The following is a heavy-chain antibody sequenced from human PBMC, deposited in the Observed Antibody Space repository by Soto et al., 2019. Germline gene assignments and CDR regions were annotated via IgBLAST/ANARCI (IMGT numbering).Heavy chain of an antibody. CDR3: VCFECGRTAVATAMEANGY. V-gene: IGHV3-74*01. Sequence: GGSLRLSCAASGSTFSSYWMHWVRQGPGKGLVWVSRVNSDGSSTSYADSVRGRFTISRDNAKNTLYLQMSSLRVEDTALYYCVCFECGRTAVATAMEANGYWGQGTLVTVSS. D-gene: IGHD2-21*02. J-gene: IGHJ4*02. CDR1: GSTFSSYW. CDR2: VNSDGSST.